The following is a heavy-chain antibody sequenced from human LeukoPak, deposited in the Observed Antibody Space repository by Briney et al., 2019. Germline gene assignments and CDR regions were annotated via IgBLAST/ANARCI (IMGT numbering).Heavy chain of an antibody. V-gene: IGHV4-31*03. J-gene: IGHJ6*02. CDR3: AREYGYSSGWSLNHYYYGMDV. Sequence: PSETLSLTCTVSGGSISSGGYYWSWIRQHPGKGLEWIGYIYYSGSTYYNPSLKSRVTISVDTSKNQFSLKLSSVTAADTAVYYCAREYGYSSGWSLNHYYYGMDVWGQGTTVTVSS. CDR1: GGSISSGGYY. D-gene: IGHD6-19*01. CDR2: IYYSGST.